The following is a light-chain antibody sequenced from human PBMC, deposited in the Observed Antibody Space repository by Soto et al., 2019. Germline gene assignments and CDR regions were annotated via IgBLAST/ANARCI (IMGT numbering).Light chain of an antibody. CDR1: QSISRS. CDR2: GAS. J-gene: IGKJ1*01. Sequence: EIVLTQSPAVLSVSPGERAALSCRASQSISRSLAWYQQKPGQAPRLLIFGASYRATGIPDRFSGSGSGTDFTLTISRLEPEDFAVYYCQQYGSSPQTFGQGTKVDI. CDR3: QQYGSSPQT. V-gene: IGKV3-20*01.